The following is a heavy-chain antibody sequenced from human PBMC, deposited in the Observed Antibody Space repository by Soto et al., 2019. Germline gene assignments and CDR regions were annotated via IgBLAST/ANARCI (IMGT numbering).Heavy chain of an antibody. D-gene: IGHD3-3*01. CDR2: INHSGST. CDR1: GGSFSGYY. CDR3: ARGTLLFGPRRFDP. Sequence: TLSLTCAVYGGSFSGYYWSWIRQPPGKGLEWIGEINHSGSTNYNPSLKSRVTISVDTSKNQFSLKLSSVTAADTAVYYCARGTLLFGPRRFDPWGQGTLVTVSS. J-gene: IGHJ5*02. V-gene: IGHV4-34*01.